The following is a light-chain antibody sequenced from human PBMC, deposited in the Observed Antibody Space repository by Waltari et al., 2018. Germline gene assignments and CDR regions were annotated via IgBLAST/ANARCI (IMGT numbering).Light chain of an antibody. Sequence: DIVMTQSPLSLPVTPGEPASISCRSSQSLLHTNGYTYLDWYLQKPGQSPQVLIYLGSNRASGVPDRFSGSGSGTDFTLKISRVEPEDVGVYYCMQVLQTPYTFGQGTKLEIK. CDR2: LGS. J-gene: IGKJ2*01. CDR1: QSLLHTNGYTY. V-gene: IGKV2-28*01. CDR3: MQVLQTPYT.